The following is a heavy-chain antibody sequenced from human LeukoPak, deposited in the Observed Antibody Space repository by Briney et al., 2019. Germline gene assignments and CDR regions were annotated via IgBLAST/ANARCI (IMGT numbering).Heavy chain of an antibody. CDR1: GYTFTSYG. CDR2: ISAYNGNT. J-gene: IGHJ4*02. Sequence: ASVKVSCKASGYTFTSYGISWVRQAPGQGLEWMGWISAYNGNTNYAQKLQGRVTMTTDTSTSTAYVELRSLRSDDTAVYYCARDTPYGSGSSYQPLDYWGQGTLVTVSS. CDR3: ARDTPYGSGSSYQPLDY. V-gene: IGHV1-18*01. D-gene: IGHD3-10*01.